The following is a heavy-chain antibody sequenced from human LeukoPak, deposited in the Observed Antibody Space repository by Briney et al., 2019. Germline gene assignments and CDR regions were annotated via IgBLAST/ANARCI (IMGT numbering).Heavy chain of an antibody. CDR1: GGSISGYY. J-gene: IGHJ4*02. CDR3: ARADFWSGYYTHFDC. V-gene: IGHV4-4*07. D-gene: IGHD3-3*01. CDR2: IYSIGST. Sequence: PSETLSLTCTVSGGSISGYYWTWIRQPAGKGLEWIGRIYSIGSTNYNPSLKSRVTMSVDTSKNQFSLKLSSVTAADTAVYYCARADFWSGYYTHFDCWGQGTLVTVSS.